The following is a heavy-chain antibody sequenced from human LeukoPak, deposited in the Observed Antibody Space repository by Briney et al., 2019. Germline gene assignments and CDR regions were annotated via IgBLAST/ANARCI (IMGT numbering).Heavy chain of an antibody. CDR1: GFTFSTYW. D-gene: IGHD1-1*01. CDR3: ARDKVSGAWTGSLFDY. CDR2: IKEDGSQK. J-gene: IGHJ4*02. V-gene: IGHV3-7*01. Sequence: GGSLRLSCTTSGFTFSTYWMSWVRQAPGKGLGWVAHIKEDGSQKNYGDSVKGRISISRDNAKNSVYLQMNSLTAEDTAVYYCARDKVSGAWTGSLFDYWGQGSLVTVSS.